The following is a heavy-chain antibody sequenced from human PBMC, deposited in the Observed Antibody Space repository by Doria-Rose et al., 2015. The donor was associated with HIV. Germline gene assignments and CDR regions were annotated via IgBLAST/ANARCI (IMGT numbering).Heavy chain of an antibody. D-gene: IGHD1-26*01. Sequence: EWMGWITAGNGNTRYSQQFQARVTLTRDTSASTAYMDVSSLRSEDTAVYFCATDALAGGYFDSWGQGTLVTVSS. V-gene: IGHV1-3*01. CDR3: ATDALAGGYFDS. CDR2: ITAGNGNT. J-gene: IGHJ4*02.